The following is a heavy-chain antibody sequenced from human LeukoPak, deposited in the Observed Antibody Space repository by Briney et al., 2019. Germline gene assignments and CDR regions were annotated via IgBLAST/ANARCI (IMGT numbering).Heavy chain of an antibody. V-gene: IGHV3-48*04. CDR1: GFPFSNYR. D-gene: IGHD2-2*01. Sequence: GGSLRLSCVASGFPFSNYRMNWVRQTPGQGLEWISHISNNGDIIYDADSVKGRFTVSRDNAKQSLYLQMNSLRVEDTAIYYCATRRCSISACRASSYRCMDDWGKGTTVTVSS. CDR2: ISNNGDII. CDR3: ATRRCSISACRASSYRCMDD. J-gene: IGHJ6*03.